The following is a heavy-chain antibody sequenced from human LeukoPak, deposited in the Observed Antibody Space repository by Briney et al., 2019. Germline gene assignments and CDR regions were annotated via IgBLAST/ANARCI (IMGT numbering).Heavy chain of an antibody. CDR1: GFTFSSYD. J-gene: IGHJ4*02. Sequence: GGSLRLSCAASGFTFSSYDMSWVRQAPGKGLEWVSAISGSGGSTYYADSVKGRFTISRDNSKNTLYLQMNSLRAEDTAVYYCAKSSGNYYFLDYWGQGTLVTVSS. D-gene: IGHD1-26*01. CDR3: AKSSGNYYFLDY. CDR2: ISGSGGST. V-gene: IGHV3-23*01.